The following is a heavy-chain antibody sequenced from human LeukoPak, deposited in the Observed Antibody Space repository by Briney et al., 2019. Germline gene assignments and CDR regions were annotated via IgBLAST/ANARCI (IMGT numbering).Heavy chain of an antibody. CDR3: AVRLARPGFDY. CDR1: GFTFSDHA. D-gene: IGHD6-25*01. V-gene: IGHV3-23*01. Sequence: GGSLRLSCAASGFTFSDHAMSWVRQAPAKGLEWVSSINGNGGGSYYIDSVKGRFTVSRDNSENALYLQMNSLRAEDTAVYYCAVRLARPGFDYWGQGTLVTVSS. CDR2: INGNGGGS. J-gene: IGHJ4*02.